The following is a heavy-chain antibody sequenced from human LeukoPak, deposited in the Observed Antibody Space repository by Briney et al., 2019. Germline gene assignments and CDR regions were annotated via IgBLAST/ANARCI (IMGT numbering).Heavy chain of an antibody. CDR2: ISTYNGNT. D-gene: IGHD5-24*01. Sequence: ASVKVSCKASGYTFTSYGISWVREAPGQGLEWMGWISTYNGNTNYAQKLQGRATMTTDTTTSTAYMELRSLSSDDTAVYYCARAQRERDGYTTYGMDVWGQGTTVTVSS. J-gene: IGHJ6*02. CDR1: GYTFTSYG. CDR3: ARAQRERDGYTTYGMDV. V-gene: IGHV1-18*01.